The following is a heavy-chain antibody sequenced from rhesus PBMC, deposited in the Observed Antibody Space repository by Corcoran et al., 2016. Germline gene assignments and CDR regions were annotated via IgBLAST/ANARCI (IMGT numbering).Heavy chain of an antibody. V-gene: IGHV3-136*01. CDR3: SRFSDFGSRKYDFDY. J-gene: IGHJ4*01. Sequence: EVQLVESGGGLVQPGRSLRRSCAASGFTFSRYGMIWVRLARGKGLEWVSSKCGVRGSDVDASTGKGCVQIPSDKANNSCAWHMNRMRAEDTAVYVGSRFSDFGSRKYDFDYWGQGVRVTVAS. CDR2: KCGVRGSD. D-gene: IGHD4-29*01. CDR1: GFTFSRYG.